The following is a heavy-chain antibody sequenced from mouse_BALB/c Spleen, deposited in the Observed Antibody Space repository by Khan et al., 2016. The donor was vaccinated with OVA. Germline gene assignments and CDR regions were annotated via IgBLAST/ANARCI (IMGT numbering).Heavy chain of an antibody. Sequence: DLVKPGASVKLSCKASGYTFTSYWINWIKQRPGQGLEWIGRISPGSGTPYYNEMFKGKATLTVDTSSSTAYIQLSSLSSDDSAVYFYVGENYYCSSHYGRGYWGQGTSVTITS. J-gene: IGHJ4*01. D-gene: IGHD1-1*01. CDR3: VGENYYCSSHYGRGY. CDR1: GYTFTSYW. CDR2: ISPGSGTP. V-gene: IGHV1S41*01.